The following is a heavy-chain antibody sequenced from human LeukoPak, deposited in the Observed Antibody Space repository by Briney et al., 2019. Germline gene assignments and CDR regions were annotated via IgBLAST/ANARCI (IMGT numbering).Heavy chain of an antibody. J-gene: IGHJ3*02. CDR3: AGFFSGDLAFVI. CDR1: GFTFSDYY. Sequence: GGSLRLSCAASGFTFSDYYMSWIRQAPGKGLEWVSYISSSGSTIYYADSVRGRFTISRDNAKNSLYLQMNSLRAEDTAVYYCAGFFSGDLAFVIWGQGTWSPSLQ. CDR2: ISSSGSTI. V-gene: IGHV3-11*01. D-gene: IGHD3-10*01.